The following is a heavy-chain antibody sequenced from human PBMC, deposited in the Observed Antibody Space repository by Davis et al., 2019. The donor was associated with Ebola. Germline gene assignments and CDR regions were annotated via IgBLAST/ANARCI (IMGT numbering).Heavy chain of an antibody. V-gene: IGHV3-7*01. CDR1: GFTFSSYW. J-gene: IGHJ6*02. CDR2: IKEDGSEK. Sequence: GESLKISCAASGFTFSSYWMSWVRQAPGKGLEWVANIKEDGSEKYYADSVKGRFTISRDNSKNTLYLQMNSLRAEDTAVYYCARDWGIAARRGGYYYGMDVWGQGTTVTVSS. D-gene: IGHD6-6*01. CDR3: ARDWGIAARRGGYYYGMDV.